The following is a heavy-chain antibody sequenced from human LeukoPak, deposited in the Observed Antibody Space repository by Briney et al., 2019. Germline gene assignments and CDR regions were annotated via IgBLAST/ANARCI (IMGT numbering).Heavy chain of an antibody. D-gene: IGHD4-17*01. Sequence: GASVKVSCKASGYTFTSYGISWVRQAPGQGLEWMGWISAYNGNTNYAQKLQGRVTMATDTSTSTAYMELRSLRSDDTAVYYCARDFFDYGDYPLPPGYWGQGTLVTVSS. CDR1: GYTFTSYG. CDR3: ARDFFDYGDYPLPPGY. CDR2: ISAYNGNT. J-gene: IGHJ4*02. V-gene: IGHV1-18*01.